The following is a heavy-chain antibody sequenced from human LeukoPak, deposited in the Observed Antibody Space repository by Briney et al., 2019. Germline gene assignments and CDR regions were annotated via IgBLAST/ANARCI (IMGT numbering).Heavy chain of an antibody. D-gene: IGHD3-16*01. Sequence: GGSLRLSCAASGFTFSSYEMNWVRQAPGKGLEWVSYISSSGSTIYYADSVKGRFTISRDNAKNSLYLQMNSLRAEDTAVYYCARGYYDYVWDYWGQGTLVTVSS. V-gene: IGHV3-48*03. CDR1: GFTFSSYE. CDR2: ISSSGSTI. CDR3: ARGYYDYVWDY. J-gene: IGHJ4*02.